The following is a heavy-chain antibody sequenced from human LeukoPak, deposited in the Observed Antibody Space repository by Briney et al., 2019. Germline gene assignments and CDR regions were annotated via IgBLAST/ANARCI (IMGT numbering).Heavy chain of an antibody. CDR2: ISGSGGDT. CDR3: ANRLSGAVIIDY. J-gene: IGHJ4*02. D-gene: IGHD3-3*01. V-gene: IGHV3-23*01. Sequence: GGSLRLSCAASGFTFSSYAMSWVRQAPGKGLEWASSISGSGGDTYYADSVKGRFTISRDNSKNTLYLQMNSLRAEDTAVYYCANRLSGAVIIDYWGQGTLVTVSS. CDR1: GFTFSSYA.